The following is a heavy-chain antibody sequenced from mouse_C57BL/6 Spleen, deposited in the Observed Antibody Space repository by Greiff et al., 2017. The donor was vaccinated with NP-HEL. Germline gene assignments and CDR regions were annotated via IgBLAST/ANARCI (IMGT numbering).Heavy chain of an antibody. V-gene: IGHV1-82*01. CDR3: ARNYGSRGWYFDV. CDR1: GYAFSSSW. J-gene: IGHJ1*03. D-gene: IGHD1-1*01. CDR2: IYPGDGDT. Sequence: VQLQESGPELVKPGASVKISCKASGYAFSSSWMNWVKQRPGKGLEWIGRIYPGDGDTNYNGKFKGKATLTADKSSSTAYMQLSSLTSEDSAVYVCARNYGSRGWYFDVWGTGTTVTVSS.